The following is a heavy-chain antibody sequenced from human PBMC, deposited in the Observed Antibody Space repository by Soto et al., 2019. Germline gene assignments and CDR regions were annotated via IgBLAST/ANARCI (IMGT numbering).Heavy chain of an antibody. CDR2: SIPIFGTA. CDR1: GGTSNRFA. CDR3: ATGRGSGGFDS. Sequence: QVQLVQSGTEVKKPGSSVRVSCKASGGTSNRFAFSWVRQAPGQGLEWMGGSIPIFGTANYAPRFQGRAKITADESTSTGYMELGGLRSDDTATYYCATGRGSGGFDSWGQGTQVLVSS. V-gene: IGHV1-69*01. J-gene: IGHJ4*02. D-gene: IGHD3-16*01.